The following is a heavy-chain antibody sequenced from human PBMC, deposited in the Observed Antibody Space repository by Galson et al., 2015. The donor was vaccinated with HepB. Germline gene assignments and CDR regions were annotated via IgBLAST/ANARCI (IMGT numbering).Heavy chain of an antibody. CDR1: GFSFSSYS. D-gene: IGHD4-17*01. CDR3: AGIYGDYVFDNWFDP. Sequence: SLRLSCAASGFSFSSYSMNWVRQAPGKGLEWVSYISSSSSTIYYADSVKGRFTISRDNAKNSLYLQMNSLRDEDTAIYYCAGIYGDYVFDNWFDPWGQGTLVTVSS. J-gene: IGHJ5*02. V-gene: IGHV3-48*02. CDR2: ISSSSSTI.